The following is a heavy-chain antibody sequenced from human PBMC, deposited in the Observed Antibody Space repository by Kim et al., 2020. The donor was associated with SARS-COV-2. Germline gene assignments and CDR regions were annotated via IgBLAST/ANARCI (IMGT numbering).Heavy chain of an antibody. CDR2: ISGSGGST. V-gene: IGHV3-23*01. Sequence: GGSLRLSCAASGFTFSSYAMSWVRQAPGKGLEWVSAISGSGGSTYCADSVKGRFTISRDNSKNTLYLQMNSLRAEDTAVYYCAKGIRYYYDSSGSYLDYWGQGTLVTVSS. J-gene: IGHJ4*02. CDR1: GFTFSSYA. CDR3: AKGIRYYYDSSGSYLDY. D-gene: IGHD3-22*01.